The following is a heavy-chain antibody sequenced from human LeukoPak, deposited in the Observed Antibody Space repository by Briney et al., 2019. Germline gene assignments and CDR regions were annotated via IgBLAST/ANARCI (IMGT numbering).Heavy chain of an antibody. CDR2: ISSSSSYI. CDR1: GFTFSSYS. CDR3: AKERLELVGMDV. V-gene: IGHV3-21*04. D-gene: IGHD1-7*01. J-gene: IGHJ6*02. Sequence: PGGSLRLSCAASGFTFSSYSMNWVRQAPGKGLEWVSSISSSSSYIYYADSVKGRFTISRDNAKNSLYLQMNSLRAEDTALYYCAKERLELVGMDVWGQGTTVTVSS.